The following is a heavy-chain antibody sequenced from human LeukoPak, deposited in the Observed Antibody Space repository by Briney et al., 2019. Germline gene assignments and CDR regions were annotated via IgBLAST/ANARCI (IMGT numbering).Heavy chain of an antibody. D-gene: IGHD6-19*01. J-gene: IGHJ4*02. V-gene: IGHV6-1*01. Sequence: SQTLSLTCDISGDSVSGNIVAWNWIRQSPSRSLEWLGRTNYRSKWYNDYAVSVRGRITINPDTSKNRFSLQLDSVTPEDTAVYYCARGSSGSFDYWGQGTLVTVSS. CDR2: TNYRSKWYN. CDR3: ARGSSGSFDY. CDR1: GDSVSGNIVA.